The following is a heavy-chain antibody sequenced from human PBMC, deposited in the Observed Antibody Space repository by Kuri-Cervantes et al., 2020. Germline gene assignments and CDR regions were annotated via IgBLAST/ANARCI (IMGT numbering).Heavy chain of an antibody. Sequence: SETLSLTCTVSGGSISSSSYYWGWIRQPPGKGLEWIGYIYTSGSTNYNPSLKSRVTMSVDTSKNQFSLKLSSVTAADTAVYYCARDPELDYDYVWGSYRYYYYYGMDVWGQGTLVTVSS. CDR2: IYTSGST. V-gene: IGHV4-61*05. J-gene: IGHJ6*02. CDR1: GGSISSSSYY. D-gene: IGHD3-16*02. CDR3: ARDPELDYDYVWGSYRYYYYYGMDV.